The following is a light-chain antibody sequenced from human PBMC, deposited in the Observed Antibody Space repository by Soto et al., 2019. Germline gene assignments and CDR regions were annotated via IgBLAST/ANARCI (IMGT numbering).Light chain of an antibody. CDR1: QTVGSNY. CDR3: QQYGSRPYT. CDR2: AAI. J-gene: IGKJ2*01. V-gene: IGKV3-20*01. Sequence: EIVLTQSPGTLSLTPGERATLSCRASQTVGSNYLAWYQQIPGQAPRLLIYAAISRATGIPDRFSGSGSGTEFTLTISRLEPKDFAVYYCQQYGSRPYTFGQGTKLEI.